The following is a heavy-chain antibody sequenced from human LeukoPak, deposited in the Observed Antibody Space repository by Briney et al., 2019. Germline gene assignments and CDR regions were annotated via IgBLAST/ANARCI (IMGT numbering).Heavy chain of an antibody. CDR2: FWSDGINK. CDR1: GFAFNIYG. CDR3: AKRRTTGYSFDY. J-gene: IGHJ4*02. V-gene: IGHV3-33*06. D-gene: IGHD1-7*01. Sequence: GGSLRLSCAASGFAFNIYGTHWVRQAPGKGLEWVAVFWSDGINKYYADSVKGRFSVSRDNSKNTLYLQMNSLRAEDTAVYYCAKRRTTGYSFDYWGQGTLVTVSS.